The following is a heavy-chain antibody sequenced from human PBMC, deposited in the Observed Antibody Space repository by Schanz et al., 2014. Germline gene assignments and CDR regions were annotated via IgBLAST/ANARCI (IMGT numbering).Heavy chain of an antibody. V-gene: IGHV3-21*01. CDR1: GFPFSYYT. D-gene: IGHD3-22*01. J-gene: IGHJ3*01. CDR3: SRSYHDDDDYGGEGER. Sequence: VESGGGLVKPGGSLRLSCAVSGFPFSYYTMNWVRQAPGKGPEWVACIGRRGQVIYYADSMEGRFTISRDNAQKGRGLQMNSLRVGGKEGEEGSRSYHDDDDYGGEGERWGRG. CDR2: IGRRGQVI.